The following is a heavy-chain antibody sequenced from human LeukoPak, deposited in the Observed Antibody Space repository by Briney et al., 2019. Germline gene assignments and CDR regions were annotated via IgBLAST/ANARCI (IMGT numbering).Heavy chain of an antibody. D-gene: IGHD3-10*01. Sequence: SETLSLTCTVSGGSISSYYRSWNRQPPGKGLEWIGYIYSSGSTNYNTSLKSRVTISADTSKNQFSLKLSSVTAADTAVYYCARLGGYKITMVRGVNWFDPWGQGTLVTVSS. CDR2: IYSSGST. V-gene: IGHV4-59*08. CDR1: GGSISSYY. J-gene: IGHJ5*02. CDR3: ARLGGYKITMVRGVNWFDP.